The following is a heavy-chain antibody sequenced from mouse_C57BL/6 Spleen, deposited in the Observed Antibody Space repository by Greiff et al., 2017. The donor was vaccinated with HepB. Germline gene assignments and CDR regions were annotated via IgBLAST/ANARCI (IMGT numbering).Heavy chain of an antibody. CDR1: GYTFTDYY. J-gene: IGHJ1*03. D-gene: IGHD1-1*01. CDR2: INPNNGGT. Sequence: EVQLQQSGPELVKPGASVKISCKASGYTFTDYYMNWVKQSHGKSLEWIGDINPNNGGTSYNQKFKGKATLTVDKSSSTAYMELRSLTSEDSAVYYCARRGTRVWYFDVWGTGTTVTVSS. CDR3: ARRGTRVWYFDV. V-gene: IGHV1-26*01.